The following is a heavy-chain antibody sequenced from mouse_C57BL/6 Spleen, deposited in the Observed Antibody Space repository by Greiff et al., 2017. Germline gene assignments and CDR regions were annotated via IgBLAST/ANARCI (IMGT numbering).Heavy chain of an antibody. CDR2: IDPSDSET. J-gene: IGHJ4*01. V-gene: IGHV1-52*01. Sequence: VKLQQPGAELVRPGSSVKLSCKASGYTFTSYWMHWVKQRPIQGLEWIGNIDPSDSETHYNQKFKDKATLTVDKSSSTAYMQLSSLTSEDSAVYYCARSSYYYGSSYVDYYAMDYWGQGTSVTVSS. CDR1: GYTFTSYW. CDR3: ARSSYYYGSSYVDYYAMDY. D-gene: IGHD1-1*01.